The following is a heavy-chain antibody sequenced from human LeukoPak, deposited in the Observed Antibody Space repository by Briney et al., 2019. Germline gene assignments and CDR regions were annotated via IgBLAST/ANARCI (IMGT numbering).Heavy chain of an antibody. V-gene: IGHV4-39*01. CDR3: ARHPGRYYYGMDV. CDR2: IYYSGST. Sequence: RPSETLSLTCTVSGGSISDSNYYWGWIRQPPGQGLEWIGSIYYSGSTYHNPSLKSRVTLSVDTSKNQFSLRLSSVTATDTSVYFCARHPGRYYYGMDVWGQETTITVSS. J-gene: IGHJ6*02. CDR1: GGSISDSNYY.